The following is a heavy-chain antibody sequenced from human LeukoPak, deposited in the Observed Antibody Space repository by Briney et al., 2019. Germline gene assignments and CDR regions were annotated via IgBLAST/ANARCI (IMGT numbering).Heavy chain of an antibody. D-gene: IGHD2-2*01. Sequence: PSETLSLTCTVSGASISGYYWSWMRQSPGKGLEWIAYIFSSGSTNYNPSLKSRVTISLDTSKNQFSLQLTSVTAADTAVHYCARERPSRGVVVPAAIGRYYYYYMDVWGKGTTVTVSS. V-gene: IGHV4-59*01. CDR3: ARERPSRGVVVPAAIGRYYYYYMDV. CDR1: GASISGYY. J-gene: IGHJ6*03. CDR2: IFSSGST.